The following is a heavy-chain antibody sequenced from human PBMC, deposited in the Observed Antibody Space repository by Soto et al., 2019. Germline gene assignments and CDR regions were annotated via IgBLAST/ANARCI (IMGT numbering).Heavy chain of an antibody. D-gene: IGHD6-25*01. CDR1: GFSFSNYG. CDR2: ISYDGSNK. CDR3: AKDRIAAWLYGMDV. J-gene: IGHJ6*02. Sequence: QVQLVESGGGVVQPGRSLRLSCAASGFSFSNYGMHWVRQAPGKGLEWVAVISYDGSNKYYADSVKGRFTISRDNPKNTLYLQMNRLRAEDTAVYYCAKDRIAAWLYGMDVWGQGTTVTVSS. V-gene: IGHV3-30*18.